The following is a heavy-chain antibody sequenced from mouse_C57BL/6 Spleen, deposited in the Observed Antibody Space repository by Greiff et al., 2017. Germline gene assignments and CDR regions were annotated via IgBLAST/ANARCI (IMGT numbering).Heavy chain of an antibody. CDR1: GYTFTSYW. CDR2: INPSNGGT. CDR3: ARDNGYFFYYFDY. D-gene: IGHD2-3*01. Sequence: QVQLQQPGTELVKPGASVKLSCKASGYTFTSYWMHWVKQRPGQGLEWIGNINPSNGGTNYNEKFKSKATLTVDKSTSTAYMQLSSLTSEDSAVYYCARDNGYFFYYFDYWGQGTTLTVSS. V-gene: IGHV1-53*01. J-gene: IGHJ2*01.